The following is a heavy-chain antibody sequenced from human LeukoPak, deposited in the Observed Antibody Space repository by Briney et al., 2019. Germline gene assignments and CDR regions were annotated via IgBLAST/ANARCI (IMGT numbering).Heavy chain of an antibody. V-gene: IGHV1-69*13. CDR1: GDTFSRYA. D-gene: IGHD3-16*01. J-gene: IGHJ6*03. Sequence: HRASVKVSCKASGDTFSRYAISWVQQAPGQGLEWMGGIIPVLSTANYAQKFQDRVTITADESTSTTYMELSSLKSEDTAVYYCATTGGDIYYYYMDVWGKGTTVTISS. CDR2: IIPVLSTA. CDR3: ATTGGDIYYYYMDV.